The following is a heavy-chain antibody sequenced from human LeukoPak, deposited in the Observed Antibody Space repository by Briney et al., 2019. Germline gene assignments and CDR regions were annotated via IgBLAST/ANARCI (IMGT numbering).Heavy chain of an antibody. J-gene: IGHJ4*02. V-gene: IGHV1-69*04. CDR2: ITPILGIA. CDR1: GGTFSSYA. Sequence: SVKVSCNASGGTFSSYAISWVRQAPGQGLEWMGRITPILGIANYAQKFQVRVPITADKSTSTPYMALSSLRSEDTAVYYCERFLGGFGITGPKDYWGQGTLVTVSS. D-gene: IGHD1-7*01. CDR3: ERFLGGFGITGPKDY.